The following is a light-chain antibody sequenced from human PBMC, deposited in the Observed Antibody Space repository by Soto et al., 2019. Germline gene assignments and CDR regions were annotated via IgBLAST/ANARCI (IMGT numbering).Light chain of an antibody. V-gene: IGLV1-44*01. J-gene: IGLJ2*01. Sequence: QSVLTQPPSASGTPGQRVTSSCSGSRSNIGINPVNGYQQSPGAAPKLLIYTNNQRPSGVTDRFSGSKSGTSASLAISGLQSEDEADYYCAAWDDSLNGVVFGGGTKLTVL. CDR2: TNN. CDR1: RSNIGINP. CDR3: AAWDDSLNGVV.